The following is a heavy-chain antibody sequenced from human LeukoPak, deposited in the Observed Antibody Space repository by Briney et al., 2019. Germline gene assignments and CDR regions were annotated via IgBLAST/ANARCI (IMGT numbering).Heavy chain of an antibody. CDR3: AAQRGYSYQGY. CDR2: LSGSGGST. D-gene: IGHD5-18*01. V-gene: IGHV3-23*01. Sequence: PGGSLRLSCAASGFTFSNYAMSWVRQAPGKGLEWVSALSGSGGSTYYADSVKGRFTISRDNAKNSLYLQMNSLRAEDTAVYYCAAQRGYSYQGYWGQGTLVTVSS. J-gene: IGHJ4*02. CDR1: GFTFSNYA.